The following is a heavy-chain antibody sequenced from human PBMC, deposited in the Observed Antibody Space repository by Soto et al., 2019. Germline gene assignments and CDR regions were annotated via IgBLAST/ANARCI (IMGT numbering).Heavy chain of an antibody. CDR1: GFTFSSYA. V-gene: IGHV3-30-3*01. D-gene: IGHD3-16*01. CDR3: ARVWGVTSKPYYYYGMDV. CDR2: ISYDGSNK. J-gene: IGHJ6*02. Sequence: GGSLRLSCAASGFTFSSYAMHWVRQAPGKGLEWVAVISYDGSNKYYADSVKGRFTIYRDNSKNTLYLQMNSLRAEDTAVYYCARVWGVTSKPYYYYGMDVWGQGTTVTVSS.